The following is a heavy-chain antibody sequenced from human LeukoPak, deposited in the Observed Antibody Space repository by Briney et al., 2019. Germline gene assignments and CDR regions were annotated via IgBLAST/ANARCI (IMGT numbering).Heavy chain of an antibody. CDR2: ISGSLITI. Sequence: GGSLRLSCAASGFTFSGSNMNWVRQAPGKGLEWVSSISGSLITIYYADSVKGRFTISRDNAKNLLYLKMSSLRAEDTAVYYCARDAFRRGWFDSWGKGTLVSVSS. V-gene: IGHV3-48*03. D-gene: IGHD3-10*01. CDR3: ARDAFRRGWFDS. CDR1: GFTFSGSN. J-gene: IGHJ5*02.